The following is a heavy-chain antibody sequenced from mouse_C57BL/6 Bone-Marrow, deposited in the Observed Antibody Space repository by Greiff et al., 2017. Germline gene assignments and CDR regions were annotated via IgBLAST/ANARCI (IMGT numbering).Heavy chain of an antibody. D-gene: IGHD2-12*01. CDR3: ARRCYDGAWFAY. CDR2: INPGRGGT. CDR1: GYAFTNYL. J-gene: IGHJ3*01. V-gene: IGHV1-54*01. Sequence: QIQLQQSGAELVRPGTSVKVSCKASGYAFTNYLIEWVKQRPGPGLEWIGVINPGRGGTNYNEKFKGKATLTADNSSSTAYMQLSSLTSGDSAVDFCARRCYDGAWFAYWGQGTLVTVSA.